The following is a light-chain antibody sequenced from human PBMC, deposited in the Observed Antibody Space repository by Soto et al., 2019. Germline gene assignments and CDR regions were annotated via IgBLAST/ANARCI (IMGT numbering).Light chain of an antibody. CDR3: QEYNNWPLT. CDR1: QSVSSN. CDR2: GAS. V-gene: IGKV3-15*01. J-gene: IGKJ1*01. Sequence: EIVMTQSLATLSVSPGERATLSCRASQSVSSNLAWYQQKPGQAPRLLIYGASTRATGIPARFSGSGSGTECTLTISSLQSEDFAVYYCQEYNNWPLTVGLGTK.